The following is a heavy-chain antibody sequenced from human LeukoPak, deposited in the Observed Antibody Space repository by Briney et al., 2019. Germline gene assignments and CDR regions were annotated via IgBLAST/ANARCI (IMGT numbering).Heavy chain of an antibody. D-gene: IGHD5/OR15-5a*01. V-gene: IGHV4-4*07. J-gene: IGHJ6*03. CDR3: ARDLRASYYYYYMDV. CDR2: IYASGSA. Sequence: PSETLSLTCSVSGGSISSYFWSWIRQPAGKGLEWIGRIYASGSANYNRSLKSRVTMSVDTSKNQFSLRLSSVTAADTAVYYCARDLRASYYYYYMDVWGRGTTVTVSS. CDR1: GGSISSYF.